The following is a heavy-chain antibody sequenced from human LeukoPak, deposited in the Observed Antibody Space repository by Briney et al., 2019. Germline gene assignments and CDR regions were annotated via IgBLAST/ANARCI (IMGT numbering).Heavy chain of an antibody. CDR1: GFTFSRHW. V-gene: IGHV3-7*01. J-gene: IGHJ4*02. CDR3: ARDSITGDNSFDY. CDR2: IKEDGSVK. D-gene: IGHD7-27*01. Sequence: GGSLRLSCAASGFTFSRHWMDWVRQAPGKGLEWVANIKEDGSVKEYLDSVKGRFTISRDNAKNSLYLQMNSLRDEDSAVYYCARDSITGDNSFDYWGQGTLVTVSS.